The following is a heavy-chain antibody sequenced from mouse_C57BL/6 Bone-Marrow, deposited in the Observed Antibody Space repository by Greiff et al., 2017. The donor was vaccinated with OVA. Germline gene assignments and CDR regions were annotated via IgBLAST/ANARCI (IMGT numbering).Heavy chain of an antibody. CDR1: GYTFTSYW. CDR3: ARRYYGSSYWYFDG. J-gene: IGHJ1*03. CDR2: IYPGSGST. V-gene: IGHV1-55*01. Sequence: VKLQQPGAELVKPGASVKMSCKASGYTFTSYWITWVKQRPGQGLEWIGDIYPGSGSTNYNEKFKSKATLTVDTSSSTAYMQLSSLTSEDSAVYYCARRYYGSSYWYFDGWGTGTTVTVSS. D-gene: IGHD1-1*01.